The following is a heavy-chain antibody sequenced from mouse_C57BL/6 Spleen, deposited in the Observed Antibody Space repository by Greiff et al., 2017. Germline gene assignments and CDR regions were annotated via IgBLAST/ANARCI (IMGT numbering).Heavy chain of an antibody. J-gene: IGHJ4*01. Sequence: QVQLQQPGAELVKPGASVKLSCKASGYTFTSYWMHWVKQRPGRGLEWIGRIDPNSGGTTYNEKFKSKATLTVDKLSSTAYMQLSSLTSDDSAVYYCARTTVVAEDAMDYWGQGTSVTVSS. CDR2: IDPNSGGT. D-gene: IGHD1-1*01. CDR3: ARTTVVAEDAMDY. V-gene: IGHV1-72*01. CDR1: GYTFTSYW.